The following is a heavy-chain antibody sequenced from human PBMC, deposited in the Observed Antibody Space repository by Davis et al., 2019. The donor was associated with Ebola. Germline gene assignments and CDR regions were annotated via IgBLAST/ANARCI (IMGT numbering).Heavy chain of an antibody. D-gene: IGHD6-13*01. CDR2: IIHSGNT. CDR1: GGSFSNYY. J-gene: IGHJ4*02. Sequence: PSETLSLTCGVYGGSFSNYYWTWIRQPPGKGLEWIGEIIHSGNTNYNPSLKSRVTISVDTSKNQFSLKLSSVTAADTAVYYCAGGYSSSWYYYWGQGTLVTVPS. V-gene: IGHV4-34*01. CDR3: AGGYSSSWYYY.